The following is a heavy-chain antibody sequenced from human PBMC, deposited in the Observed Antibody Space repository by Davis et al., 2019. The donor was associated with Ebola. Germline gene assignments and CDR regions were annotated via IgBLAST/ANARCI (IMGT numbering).Heavy chain of an antibody. D-gene: IGHD6-13*01. J-gene: IGHJ6*02. CDR1: GYTFTGYY. CDR3: ARDGIAAALVDYYYYGMDV. Sequence: VKVSCKASGYTFTGYYMHWVRQAPGQGLEWMGWINPNSGGTNYAQKFQGWVTMTRDTSISTAYMELSRLRSDDTAVYYCARDGIAAALVDYYYYGMDVWGQGTTVTVSS. CDR2: INPNSGGT. V-gene: IGHV1-2*04.